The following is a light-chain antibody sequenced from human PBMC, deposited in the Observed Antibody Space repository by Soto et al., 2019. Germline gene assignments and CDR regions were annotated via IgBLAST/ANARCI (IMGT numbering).Light chain of an antibody. Sequence: EIVLTQSPGTLSLSPGDRATLSCRASQSVTGTYLAWYQHKPGQAPRLLIYGESIRATGIPDRFSGSGSGTDFTLTISKLEPEDFAVYYCQQYGSPLWTFGQGTKVEL. V-gene: IGKV3-20*01. J-gene: IGKJ1*01. CDR3: QQYGSPLWT. CDR2: GES. CDR1: QSVTGTY.